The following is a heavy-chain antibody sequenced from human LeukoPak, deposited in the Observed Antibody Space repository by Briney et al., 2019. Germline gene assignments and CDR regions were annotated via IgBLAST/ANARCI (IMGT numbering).Heavy chain of an antibody. CDR1: GYTFTGYY. J-gene: IGHJ5*02. V-gene: IGHV1-2*02. Sequence: ASVKLSCKASGYTFTGYYMHWVRQAPGQGLEWMGWINPNSDGTNYAQKFQGRVTMTRDTSISTAYMELSRLRSDDTAVYYCARFDYGDYASFDPWGQGTLVTVSS. CDR2: INPNSDGT. D-gene: IGHD4-17*01. CDR3: ARFDYGDYASFDP.